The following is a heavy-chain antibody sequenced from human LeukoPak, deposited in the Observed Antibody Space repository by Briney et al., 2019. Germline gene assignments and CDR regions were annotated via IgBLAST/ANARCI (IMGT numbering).Heavy chain of an antibody. Sequence: GTSLRLSCAASGFTFSSYAMSWVRQAPGKGLEWVSAIGGGGVSTFYADSVKGRFTISRDNSKNMLYLQMNSLRAEDTAVYYCAKRNYYDSSGYYYDYWGQGTLVTVSS. J-gene: IGHJ4*02. CDR3: AKRNYYDSSGYYYDY. D-gene: IGHD3-22*01. V-gene: IGHV3-23*01. CDR2: IGGGGVST. CDR1: GFTFSSYA.